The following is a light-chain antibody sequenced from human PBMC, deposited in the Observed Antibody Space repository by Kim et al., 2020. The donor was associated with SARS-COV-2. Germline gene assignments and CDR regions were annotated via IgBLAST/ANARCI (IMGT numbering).Light chain of an antibody. CDR2: AAS. V-gene: IGKV1-17*03. J-gene: IGKJ2*01. Sequence: ALVGDRVTITWRARQGISRYLAWFQQKPGKVPKRLIYAASSLQSGVPSRFSGSGSGIEFNLTISSLQPEDFATYYCLQHNSLPPYTFGQGTKLEI. CDR1: QGISRY. CDR3: LQHNSLPPYT.